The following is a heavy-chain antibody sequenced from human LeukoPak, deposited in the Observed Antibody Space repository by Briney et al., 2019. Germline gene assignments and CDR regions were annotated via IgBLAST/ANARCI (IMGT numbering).Heavy chain of an antibody. CDR1: GYTFTGYY. CDR3: ARPRHTMVRGVRYYFDY. V-gene: IGHV1-2*02. Sequence: ASVKVSCKASGYTFTGYYMHWVRQAPGQGLEWMGLINPNSGGTNYAQKFQGRVTMTRDTSISTAYMELRRLRSDDTAVYYCARPRHTMVRGVRYYFDYWGQGTLVTVSS. J-gene: IGHJ4*02. CDR2: INPNSGGT. D-gene: IGHD3-10*01.